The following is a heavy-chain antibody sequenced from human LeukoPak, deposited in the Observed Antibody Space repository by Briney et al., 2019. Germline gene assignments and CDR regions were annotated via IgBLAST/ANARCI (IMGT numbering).Heavy chain of an antibody. CDR1: GGSFSGYY. V-gene: IGHV4-34*01. CDR2: INHSGST. CDR3: AGVPIVATRGDAFDI. D-gene: IGHD5-12*01. Sequence: SETLSLTCAVYGGSFSGYYWSWIRQPPGKGLEWIGEINHSGSTNYNPSLKSRVTISVDTSKNQFSLKLSSVTAADTAVYYCAGVPIVATRGDAFDIWGQGTMVTVSS. J-gene: IGHJ3*02.